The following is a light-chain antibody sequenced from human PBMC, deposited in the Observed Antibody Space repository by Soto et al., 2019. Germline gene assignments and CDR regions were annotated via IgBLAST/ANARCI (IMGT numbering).Light chain of an antibody. CDR2: GNN. J-gene: IGLJ1*01. CDR3: ATWDDSLTAFYV. V-gene: IGLV1-44*01. Sequence: QSVLTQPPSASGTPGQRVAISCSGSSSNIGSNTVNWYQQLPGTAPKLLIYGNNQRPSGVPDRFSGSKSGTSASLAISGLQSEDEADYYCATWDDSLTAFYVFGTGTKVTVL. CDR1: SSNIGSNT.